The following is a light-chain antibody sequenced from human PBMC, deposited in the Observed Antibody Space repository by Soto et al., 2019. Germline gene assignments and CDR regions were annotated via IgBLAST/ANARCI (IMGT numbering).Light chain of an antibody. J-gene: IGKJ4*01. V-gene: IGKV1-5*03. CDR1: QSISTY. CDR3: QQYLSFVT. Sequence: DLQMTQSPSTLSAYVGDRVTITCRASQSISTYLAWYQQKPGKAPKLLISQASILQSGVPSSFSGSGSGTEFTLTISSLQPDDFATYYCQQYLSFVTFGGGTKVEI. CDR2: QAS.